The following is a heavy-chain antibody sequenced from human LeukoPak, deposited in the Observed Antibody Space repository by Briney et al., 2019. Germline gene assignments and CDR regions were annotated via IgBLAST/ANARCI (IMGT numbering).Heavy chain of an antibody. CDR1: GGSISSYS. J-gene: IGHJ4*02. Sequence: PLETLSLTCTVPGGSISSYSWSWVRQPPGKGLEWIGYIYYSGSTNYNPSLKSRVTISVDTSKNQFSLKLSSVTAADTAVYYCARTTSSSGYGYWGQGTLVTVSS. CDR2: IYYSGST. V-gene: IGHV4-59*08. CDR3: ARTTSSSGYGY. D-gene: IGHD3-22*01.